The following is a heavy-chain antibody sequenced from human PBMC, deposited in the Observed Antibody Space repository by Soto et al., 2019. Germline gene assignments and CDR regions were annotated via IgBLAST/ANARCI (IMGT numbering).Heavy chain of an antibody. D-gene: IGHD2-21*02. Sequence: GASVKVSCKASGYTFTGYYMHWVRQAPGQGLEWMGWINPNSGGTNYVQKFQGWVTMTRDTSISTAYIELSRLRSDDTAVYYCAVYCGGDCYSGIQVDYWGQGTLVTVSS. J-gene: IGHJ4*02. CDR3: AVYCGGDCYSGIQVDY. V-gene: IGHV1-2*04. CDR2: INPNSGGT. CDR1: GYTFTGYY.